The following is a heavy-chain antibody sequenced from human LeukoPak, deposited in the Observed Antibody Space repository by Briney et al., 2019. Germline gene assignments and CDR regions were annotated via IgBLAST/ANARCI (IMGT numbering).Heavy chain of an antibody. V-gene: IGHV1-69*04. Sequence: SVKVSCKASGGTFSTYAISWMRQAPGQGLEWMGRIIPIPGIANYAQKFQGRVTITADKSTSTAYMELSSLRSEDTAVYYCARDMGYYDSSGYYPTNFDYWGQGTLVTVSS. D-gene: IGHD3-22*01. CDR2: IIPIPGIA. CDR3: ARDMGYYDSSGYYPTNFDY. J-gene: IGHJ4*02. CDR1: GGTFSTYA.